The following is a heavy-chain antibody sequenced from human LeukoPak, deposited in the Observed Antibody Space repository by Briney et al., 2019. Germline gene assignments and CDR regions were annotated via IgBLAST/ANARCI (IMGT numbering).Heavy chain of an antibody. Sequence: GGSLRLSCAASGFTFSSYAMHWVRQAPGKGLEWVAVISYDGSNKYYADSVKGRFTISRDNSKNTLYLQMNSLRAEDTAVYYCARAPDIVGATSRSWFDPWGQGTLVTVSS. D-gene: IGHD1-26*01. CDR2: ISYDGSNK. J-gene: IGHJ5*02. CDR3: ARAPDIVGATSRSWFDP. V-gene: IGHV3-30*04. CDR1: GFTFSSYA.